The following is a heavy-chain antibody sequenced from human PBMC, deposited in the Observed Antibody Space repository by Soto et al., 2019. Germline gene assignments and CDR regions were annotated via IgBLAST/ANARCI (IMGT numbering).Heavy chain of an antibody. CDR2: IRQDGSDE. CDR3: ARWNYGMDV. Sequence: HPVGSLRLSCAASGFMFSSYVMSWVRQAPGKGLEWVANIRQDGSDEYFVDSVKGRFTISRDNAKNSLYLQMNSLRAEDTAVYKCARWNYGMDVWGQGTTVTVSS. V-gene: IGHV3-7*03. J-gene: IGHJ6*02. CDR1: GFMFSSYV.